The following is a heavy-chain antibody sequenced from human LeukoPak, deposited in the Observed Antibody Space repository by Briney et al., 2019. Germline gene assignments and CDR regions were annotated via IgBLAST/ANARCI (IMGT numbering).Heavy chain of an antibody. Sequence: AGGSLRLSCAASGFTFSSYGMHWVRQAPGKGLEWVAVISYDGSNKYYADSVKGRFTISRDNSKNMLYLQMNSLRAEDTAVYYCARRGATRTVDYWGQGTLVTVSS. CDR2: ISYDGSNK. D-gene: IGHD1-26*01. J-gene: IGHJ4*02. V-gene: IGHV3-30*03. CDR3: ARRGATRTVDY. CDR1: GFTFSSYG.